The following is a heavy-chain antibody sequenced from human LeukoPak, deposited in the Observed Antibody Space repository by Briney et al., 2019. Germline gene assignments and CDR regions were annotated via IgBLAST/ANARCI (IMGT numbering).Heavy chain of an antibody. D-gene: IGHD4-23*01. CDR3: ARNYGGYSH. J-gene: IGHJ4*02. V-gene: IGHV3-7*02. CDR2: IQQDGSEQ. Sequence: PGGSLRLSRTASGFTFSSYWMSWVRQAPGKGLEWVANIQQDGSEQYYVDSVKGRFTISRDNAKNSLYLQMNSLRAEDTALYYCARNYGGYSHWGQGTLVTVSS. CDR1: GFTFSSYW.